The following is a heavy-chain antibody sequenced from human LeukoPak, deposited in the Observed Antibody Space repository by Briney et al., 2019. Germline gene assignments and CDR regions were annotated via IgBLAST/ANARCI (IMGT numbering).Heavy chain of an antibody. V-gene: IGHV4-4*02. CDR3: ARELSDMIVVPTQKNWFDP. CDR1: GGSISSSNW. D-gene: IGHD3-22*01. J-gene: IGHJ5*02. CDR2: IYHSGST. Sequence: SPSETLSLTCAVSGGSISSSNWWSWVRQPPGKGLEWIGEIYHSGSTNYNPSLKSRVTMSVDTSKNQFSLKLSSVTAADTAVYYCARELSDMIVVPTQKNWFDPWGQGTLVTVSS.